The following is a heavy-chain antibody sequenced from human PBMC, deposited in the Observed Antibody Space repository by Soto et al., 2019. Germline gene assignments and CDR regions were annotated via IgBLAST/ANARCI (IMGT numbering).Heavy chain of an antibody. CDR3: ARVPGYYYDSSGYYESYYFDY. D-gene: IGHD3-22*01. CDR2: IYYSGST. J-gene: IGHJ4*02. Sequence: SETLSLTCTVSGGSISSYDWSWIRQPPGKGLKLIGYIYYSGSTNYNPSLKSRVTISVDTSKNQFSLKLSSVTAADTAVYYCARVPGYYYDSSGYYESYYFDYWGQGTLVTVSS. V-gene: IGHV4-59*01. CDR1: GGSISSYD.